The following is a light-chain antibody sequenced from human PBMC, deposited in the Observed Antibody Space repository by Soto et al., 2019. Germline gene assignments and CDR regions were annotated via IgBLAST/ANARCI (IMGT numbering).Light chain of an antibody. V-gene: IGLV2-14*01. Sequence: QSALTQPASVSGSPGQSITISCTGTSSDVGGHNYVSWYQQHPGTAPKLMIYEVTNRPSGVSNRFSGSKSGNTASLTISGLQAEDEADYYCAAWDDSLNAVVFGGGTKVTVL. CDR1: SSDVGGHNY. CDR3: AAWDDSLNAVV. CDR2: EVT. J-gene: IGLJ2*01.